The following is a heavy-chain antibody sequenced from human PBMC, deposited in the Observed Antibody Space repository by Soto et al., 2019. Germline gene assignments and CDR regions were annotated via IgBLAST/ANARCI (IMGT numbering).Heavy chain of an antibody. CDR2: IIPICGTA. J-gene: IGHJ6*02. CDR1: GGTFSSYA. Sequence: QVQLVQSGAEVKKPGSSVKVSCKASGGTFSSYAISWVRQAPGQGLEWMGGIIPICGTANYAQKFQGRVTITADESTSTAYMELSSLRSEDTAVYYCARAGTAMVYYYYYGMDVWGQGTTVTVSS. D-gene: IGHD5-18*01. CDR3: ARAGTAMVYYYYYGMDV. V-gene: IGHV1-69*12.